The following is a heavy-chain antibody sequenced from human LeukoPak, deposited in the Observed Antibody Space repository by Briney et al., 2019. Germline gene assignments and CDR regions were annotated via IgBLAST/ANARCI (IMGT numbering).Heavy chain of an antibody. Sequence: PSETLSLTCTVSGGSISSYYWSWIRQPPGKGLEWIGYIYYSGSTNYNPSLESRVTISVDTSKNQFSLKLSSVTAADTAVYYCARGWFDYWGQGTLVTVSS. CDR2: IYYSGST. V-gene: IGHV4-59*08. CDR1: GGSISSYY. D-gene: IGHD6-19*01. CDR3: ARGWFDY. J-gene: IGHJ4*02.